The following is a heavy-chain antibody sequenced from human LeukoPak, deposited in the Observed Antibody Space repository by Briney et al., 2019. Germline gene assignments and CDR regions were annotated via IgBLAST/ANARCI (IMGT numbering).Heavy chain of an antibody. J-gene: IGHJ3*02. Sequence: ASVKVSCKASGGTFSSYAISWVRQAPGQGLEWMGRIIPILGIANYAQKFQGRVTITTDESTSTAYMELSSLSSEDTAVYYCARCERLYYYDSSGYFQACDIWGQGTMVTVSS. CDR3: ARCERLYYYDSSGYFQACDI. CDR2: IIPILGIA. CDR1: GGTFSSYA. D-gene: IGHD3-22*01. V-gene: IGHV1-69*04.